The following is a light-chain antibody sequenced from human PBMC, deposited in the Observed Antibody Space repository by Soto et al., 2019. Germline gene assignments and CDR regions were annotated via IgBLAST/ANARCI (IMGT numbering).Light chain of an antibody. CDR1: QRVSSN. J-gene: IGKJ2*01. CDR3: QQYNKWPPYT. V-gene: IGKV3-15*01. Sequence: EIVMTQSPATLSVSPGERATLSCRASQRVSSNLAWYQQKPGQAPRLLIYGASTRATGIPARFSGSGSGIEFTLTISSLQSEDFAVYYCQQYNKWPPYTFGQGTKLEIK. CDR2: GAS.